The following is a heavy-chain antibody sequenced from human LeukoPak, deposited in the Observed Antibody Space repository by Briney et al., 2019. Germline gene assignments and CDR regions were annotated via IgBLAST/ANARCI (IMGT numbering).Heavy chain of an antibody. V-gene: IGHV1-2*02. J-gene: IGHJ4*02. CDR2: INPNSFGT. Sequence: SVKVSCKASGYTFTGYYMHWVRQAPGQGLEWIGLINPNSFGTNYAQQFQARVTMTRDTSIITAYMELSRVRSDGTTVYFCARAVTRQQLVGYWGQGTLVSVS. D-gene: IGHD6-13*01. CDR1: GYTFTGYY. CDR3: ARAVTRQQLVGY.